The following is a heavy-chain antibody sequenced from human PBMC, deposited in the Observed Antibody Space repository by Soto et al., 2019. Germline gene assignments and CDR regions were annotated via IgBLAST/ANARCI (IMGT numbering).Heavy chain of an antibody. CDR2: THYSGTT. V-gene: IGHV4-38-2*01. CDR1: GYFISTGYY. Sequence: PSETLSLTCAVSGYFISTGYYWAWIRQSSGKGLEWIGSTHYSGTTYYNTSLKSRVTISVDTSKNQFSLKLTSVTAADTAVYFCARGYSGNYFDLWGPGTLVTVSS. CDR3: ARGYSGNYFDL. J-gene: IGHJ4*02. D-gene: IGHD1-26*01.